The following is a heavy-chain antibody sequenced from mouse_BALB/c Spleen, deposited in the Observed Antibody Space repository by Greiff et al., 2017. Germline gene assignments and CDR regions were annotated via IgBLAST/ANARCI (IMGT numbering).Heavy chain of an antibody. Sequence: QVHVKQPGAELVKPGASVKLSCKASGYTFTSYWMHWVKQRPGQGLEWIGEINPSNGRTNYNEKFKSKATLTVDKSSSTAYMQLSSLTSEDSAVYYCARSGYYYGEDYWGQGTTLTVSS. CDR1: GYTFTSYW. CDR2: INPSNGRT. CDR3: ARSGYYYGEDY. J-gene: IGHJ2*01. V-gene: IGHV1S81*02. D-gene: IGHD1-1*01.